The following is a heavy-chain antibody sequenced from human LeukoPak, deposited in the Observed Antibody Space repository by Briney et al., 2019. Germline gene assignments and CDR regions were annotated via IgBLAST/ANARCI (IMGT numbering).Heavy chain of an antibody. Sequence: GGSLRLSCAASGFTFSSYAMSWVRQAPWKGLERVSAISGSGGSTYYADSVKGRFTISRDNSKNTLYLQMNSLRAEDTAVYYCAKSWGTLLWFGELLPFDYWGQGTLVTVSS. J-gene: IGHJ4*02. CDR1: GFTFSSYA. CDR3: AKSWGTLLWFGELLPFDY. D-gene: IGHD3-10*01. V-gene: IGHV3-23*01. CDR2: ISGSGGST.